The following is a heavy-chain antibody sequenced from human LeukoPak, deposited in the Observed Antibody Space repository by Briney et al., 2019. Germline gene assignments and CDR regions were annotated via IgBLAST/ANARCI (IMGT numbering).Heavy chain of an antibody. CDR2: ISAYNGNT. D-gene: IGHD3-3*01. V-gene: IGHV1-18*01. Sequence: ASVKVSCKASGYTFTSYGISWVRQAPGQGLEWMGWISAYNGNTNYAQKLQGRVTMTTDTSTSTAYMELRSLGSDDTAVYYCARGGTIFGVAGRYYYMDVWGKGTTVTVSS. CDR1: GYTFTSYG. J-gene: IGHJ6*03. CDR3: ARGGTIFGVAGRYYYMDV.